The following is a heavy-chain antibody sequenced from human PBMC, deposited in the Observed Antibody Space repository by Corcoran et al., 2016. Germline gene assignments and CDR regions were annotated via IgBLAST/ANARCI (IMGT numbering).Heavy chain of an antibody. J-gene: IGHJ4*02. CDR3: ARVGTLPRGVTDYFDL. Sequence: QVQLVESGGGLVKPGGSLRLSCAASGFIFSDYYMTWIRQAPQKGLEWISYISSNSRSIRYADSVKGRFTISRDDAMSSVNLQMNSLRAEDTAVYYCARVGTLPRGVTDYFDLWGQGALVTVSS. D-gene: IGHD3-10*01. CDR2: ISSNSRSI. V-gene: IGHV3-11*01. CDR1: GFIFSDYY.